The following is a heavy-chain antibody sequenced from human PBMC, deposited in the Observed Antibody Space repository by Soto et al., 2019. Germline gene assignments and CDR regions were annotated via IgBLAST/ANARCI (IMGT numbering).Heavy chain of an antibody. Sequence: ASVKVSCKASGGTFSSYAISWVRQAPGQGLEWMGGIIPIFGTANYAQKFQGRVTITADESTSTAYMELSSLRSEDTAVYYCARVVPEYYYGMDVWGQGTTVIVSS. J-gene: IGHJ6*02. D-gene: IGHD2-15*01. CDR2: IIPIFGTA. V-gene: IGHV1-69*13. CDR1: GGTFSSYA. CDR3: ARVVPEYYYGMDV.